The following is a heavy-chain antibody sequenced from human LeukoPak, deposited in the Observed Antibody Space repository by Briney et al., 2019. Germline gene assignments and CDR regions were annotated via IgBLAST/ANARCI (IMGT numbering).Heavy chain of an antibody. CDR2: ISAYNGNT. CDR1: GYTFTSCG. CDR3: ARGFLKENAFDI. V-gene: IGHV1-18*01. Sequence: ASVKVSCRASGYTFTSCGISWVRQAPGQGLEWMGWISAYNGNTNYAQKLQGRVTMTTDTSTSTAYMELRSLRSDDTAVYYCARGFLKENAFDIWGQGTMVTVSS. D-gene: IGHD3-3*01. J-gene: IGHJ3*02.